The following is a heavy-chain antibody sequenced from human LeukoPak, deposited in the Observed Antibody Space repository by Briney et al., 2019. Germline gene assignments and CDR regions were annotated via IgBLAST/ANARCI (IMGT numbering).Heavy chain of an antibody. Sequence: SETLSLTCTVSGGSTSSYYWSWIRQPPGKGLQWIGSIYYSGTTNYNASLKRRLTISVDTSKHQFSLKLRSVTAADTAVYYCARGGDSSGPNDYWGQGTLVTVSS. CDR3: ARGGDSSGPNDY. CDR1: GGSTSSYY. J-gene: IGHJ4*02. CDR2: IYYSGTT. V-gene: IGHV4-59*01. D-gene: IGHD3-22*01.